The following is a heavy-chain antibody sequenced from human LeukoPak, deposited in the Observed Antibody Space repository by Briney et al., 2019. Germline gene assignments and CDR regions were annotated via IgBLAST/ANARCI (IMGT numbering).Heavy chain of an antibody. CDR3: TRLFAAMVTPYFDY. V-gene: IGHV4-39*01. D-gene: IGHD5-18*01. Sequence: SSETLSLTCTVSGDSISSSNYYWGWIRQPPGKGLEWIGNIYYSGTTYYNPSLKSRVTISVDTSKNRFSLTLSSVTAADTAVYYCTRLFAAMVTPYFDYWGQGTLVTVSS. CDR2: IYYSGTT. CDR1: GDSISSSNYY. J-gene: IGHJ4*02.